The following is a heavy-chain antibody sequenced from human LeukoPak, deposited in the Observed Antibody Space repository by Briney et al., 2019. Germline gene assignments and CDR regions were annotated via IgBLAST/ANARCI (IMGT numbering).Heavy chain of an antibody. CDR3: AKVGYCNTASCYNVFDY. J-gene: IGHJ4*02. Sequence: GESLKISCKSSGYKFTSYWIGWVRQMPGKGLEWMGVIYPGDSNNRYSPSFQGQVTISADKSISTAYLQWSSLKASDTAMYYCAKVGYCNTASCYNVFDYWGQGTLVTVSS. D-gene: IGHD2-2*02. CDR1: GYKFTSYW. CDR2: IYPGDSNN. V-gene: IGHV5-51*01.